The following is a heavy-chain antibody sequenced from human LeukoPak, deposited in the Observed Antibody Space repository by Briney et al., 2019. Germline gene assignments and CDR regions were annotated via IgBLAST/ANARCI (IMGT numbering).Heavy chain of an antibody. Sequence: GGSLRLSCAASGFKFDDYAMHWVRQVPGKGLEWVSGISWNSGLIDYADSVKGRFSISRDNAKNSLYLQMNSVKAEDTALYYCAKERSSAIDYWGQGTLVTVSS. CDR2: ISWNSGLI. D-gene: IGHD2-15*01. CDR3: AKERSSAIDY. J-gene: IGHJ4*02. CDR1: GFKFDDYA. V-gene: IGHV3-9*01.